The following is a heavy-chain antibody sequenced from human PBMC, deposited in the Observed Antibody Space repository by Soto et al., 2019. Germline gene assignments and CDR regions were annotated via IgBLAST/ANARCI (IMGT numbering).Heavy chain of an antibody. J-gene: IGHJ6*02. CDR2: IYYNGNT. CDR3: ARWIVDRSHGNV. CDR1: GGSISSGGCY. D-gene: IGHD1-26*01. V-gene: IGHV4-31*03. Sequence: QVQLQESGPGLVKPSQTLSLTCTVSGGSISSGGCYWSWIRQHPGKGLEWIGYIYYNGNTDYTPSRXSXXTKSADTSMNQFTRNLSSEAAAGATMYKCARWIVDRSHGNVCSVGTAITV.